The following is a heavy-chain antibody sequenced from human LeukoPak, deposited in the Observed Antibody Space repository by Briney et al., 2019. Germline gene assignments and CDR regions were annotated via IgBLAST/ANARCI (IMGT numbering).Heavy chain of an antibody. Sequence: GGSLRLSCAASGFTFSSYWMSWVRQAPGKGLEWVSAISGSGGSTYYADSVKGRFTISRDNSKNTLYLQMNSLRAEDTAVYYCAKVGVGATVTGGMDVWGQGTTVTVSS. CDR3: AKVGVGATVTGGMDV. CDR1: GFTFSSYW. CDR2: ISGSGGST. D-gene: IGHD1-26*01. V-gene: IGHV3-23*01. J-gene: IGHJ6*02.